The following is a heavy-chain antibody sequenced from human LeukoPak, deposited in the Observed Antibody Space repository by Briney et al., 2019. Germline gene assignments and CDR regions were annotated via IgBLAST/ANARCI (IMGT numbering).Heavy chain of an antibody. CDR2: INHSGST. CDR3: ASRPRGYSYGYSLLRFDP. D-gene: IGHD5-18*01. Sequence: SETLSLTCAVYGGSFSGYYWSWIRQPPGKGLEWIGEINHSGSTNYDRSLKSRVTISVDTSKNQFSLKLSSVTAADTAVYYCASRPRGYSYGYSLLRFDPWAREPWSPSPQ. CDR1: GGSFSGYY. J-gene: IGHJ5*02. V-gene: IGHV4-34*01.